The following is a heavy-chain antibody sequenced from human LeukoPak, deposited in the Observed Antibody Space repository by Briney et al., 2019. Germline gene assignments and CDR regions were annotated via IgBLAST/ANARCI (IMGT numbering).Heavy chain of an antibody. CDR3: ARGEQLVPTSVNY. Sequence: PSETLSLTCIVSGGSISSSSYYWGWIRQPPGKGLEWIGSIYYSGSTYYNPSLKSRVTISVDTSKNQFSLKLSSVTAADTAVYYCARGEQLVPTSVNYWGQGTLVTVSS. CDR1: GGSISSSSYY. J-gene: IGHJ4*02. CDR2: IYYSGST. V-gene: IGHV4-39*07. D-gene: IGHD6-6*01.